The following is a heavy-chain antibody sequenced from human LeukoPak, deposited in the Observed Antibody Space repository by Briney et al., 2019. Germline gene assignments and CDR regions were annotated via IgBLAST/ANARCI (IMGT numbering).Heavy chain of an antibody. CDR2: IKQDGSEK. CDR3: ARDSGYSYGPFDY. V-gene: IGHV3-7*01. D-gene: IGHD5-18*01. Sequence: PGGSLRLSCATSGFTFSTSDMHWVRQAPGKGLEWVANIKQDGSEKYYVDSVKGRFTISRDNAKNSLYLQMNSLRAEDTAVYYCARDSGYSYGPFDYWGQGTLVTVSS. CDR1: GFTFSTSD. J-gene: IGHJ4*02.